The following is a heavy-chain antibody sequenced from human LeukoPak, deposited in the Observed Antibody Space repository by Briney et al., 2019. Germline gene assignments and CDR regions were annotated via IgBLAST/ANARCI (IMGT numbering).Heavy chain of an antibody. CDR3: ARGRYHIARANCSGGSCYSPAYYYYYMDV. CDR1: GYTFTSYD. Sequence: ALVKVSCKASGYTFTSYDTNWVRQATGQGLEWMGWMNPNSGNTGYAQKFQGRVTMTRNTSISTAYMELSSLRCEDTAVYYCARGRYHIARANCSGGSCYSPAYYYYYMDVWGKGTTVTVSS. J-gene: IGHJ6*03. V-gene: IGHV1-8*01. D-gene: IGHD2-15*01. CDR2: MNPNSGNT.